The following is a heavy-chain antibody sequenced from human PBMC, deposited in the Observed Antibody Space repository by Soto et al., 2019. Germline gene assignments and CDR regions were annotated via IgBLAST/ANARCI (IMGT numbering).Heavy chain of an antibody. CDR1: GGSMSSGVYS. J-gene: IGHJ5*02. V-gene: IGHV4-61*08. CDR3: ARSVRRENWFDP. Sequence: PSETLSLTCAVSGGSMSSGVYSWNWIRQPPGKGLEWIGYIYTSGSTNYNPSLKSRVTMSVDTSKNQFSLKLSSVTAADTAVYYCARSVRRENWFDPWGQGTLVTVSS. CDR2: IYTSGST. D-gene: IGHD3-3*01.